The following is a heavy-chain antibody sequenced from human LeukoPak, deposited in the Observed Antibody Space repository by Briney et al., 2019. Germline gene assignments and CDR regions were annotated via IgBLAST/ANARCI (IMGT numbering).Heavy chain of an antibody. CDR2: IASDGSST. CDR3: ARGRPHGNDY. V-gene: IGHV3-74*01. J-gene: IGHJ4*02. Sequence: GGSLRLSCAASGFTFSSYWMNWVRQAPGKGLVWVSRIASDGSSTTYADSVKGRFSISGDNAKNTLYLQMNSLRVEDTAVYYCARGRPHGNDYWGQGTLVTVSS. CDR1: GFTFSSYW. D-gene: IGHD4-23*01.